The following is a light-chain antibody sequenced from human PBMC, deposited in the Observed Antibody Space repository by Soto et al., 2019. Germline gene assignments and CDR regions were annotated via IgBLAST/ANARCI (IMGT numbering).Light chain of an antibody. CDR1: SSDVGGYNY. Sequence: QSVLTQPASVSGSPGQSITISCTGTSSDVGGYNYVSWYQQYPGKAPKLMIYEVSNRPSGISSRFSGSKSGNTASLTISGVQAEDEADYYCSSRTSSITYVFGTGTKVTVL. V-gene: IGLV2-14*01. CDR2: EVS. CDR3: SSRTSSITYV. J-gene: IGLJ1*01.